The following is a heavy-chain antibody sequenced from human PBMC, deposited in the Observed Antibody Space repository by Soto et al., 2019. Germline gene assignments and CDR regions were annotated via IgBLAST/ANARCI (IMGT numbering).Heavy chain of an antibody. V-gene: IGHV4-59*01. CDR1: GGSISSYY. Sequence: QVQLQESGPGLVKPSETLSLTCTVSGGSISSYYWSWIRQPPGKGLEWIGYIYYSGSTNYNPSLTSRVTISVDTSKNQFSLKLSSVTAADTAVYYCARGRIAARNNWFDPWGQGTLVTVSS. CDR2: IYYSGST. CDR3: ARGRIAARNNWFDP. D-gene: IGHD6-6*01. J-gene: IGHJ5*02.